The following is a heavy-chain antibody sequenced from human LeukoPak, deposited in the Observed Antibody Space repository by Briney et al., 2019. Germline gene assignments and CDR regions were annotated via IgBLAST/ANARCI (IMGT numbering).Heavy chain of an antibody. Sequence: SETLSLTCTVSRGSISTYYWSWIRQPPGKGLEWIGYIYYSGSTNYNPSLKSRVTISVDTSKNQFSLKLSSVTAADTAVYYCARAYYYDSSGFDYWGQGTLVTVSS. CDR3: ARAYYYDSSGFDY. CDR2: IYYSGST. V-gene: IGHV4-59*01. J-gene: IGHJ4*02. CDR1: RGSISTYY. D-gene: IGHD3-22*01.